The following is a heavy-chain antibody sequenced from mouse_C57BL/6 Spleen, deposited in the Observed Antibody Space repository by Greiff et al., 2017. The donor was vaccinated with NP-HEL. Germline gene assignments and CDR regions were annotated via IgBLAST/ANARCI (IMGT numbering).Heavy chain of an antibody. CDR3: ARGNYAMDY. CDR1: GYTFTDYY. V-gene: IGHV1-26*01. Sequence: EVQLQQSGPELVKPGASVKISCKASGYTFTDYYMNWVKQSHGKSLEWIGDINPNNGGTSYNQKFKGKATLTVDKSSSTAYMELRSLTSEDSAVYYGARGNYAMDYWGQGTSVTVSS. J-gene: IGHJ4*01. CDR2: INPNNGGT.